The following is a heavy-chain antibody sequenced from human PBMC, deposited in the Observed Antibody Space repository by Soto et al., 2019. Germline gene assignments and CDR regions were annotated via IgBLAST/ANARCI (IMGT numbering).Heavy chain of an antibody. J-gene: IGHJ5*02. Sequence: PSETLSLTCTVSVRSSSSTSYYWGWIRQPPGKGLEWIGSIYYSGSTYYNPSLKSRVTISVDTSKNQFSLKLSSVTAADTAVYYCARRNNWFDPWGQGTLVTVSS. CDR2: IYYSGST. CDR3: ARRNNWFDP. V-gene: IGHV4-39*01. CDR1: VRSSSSTSYY.